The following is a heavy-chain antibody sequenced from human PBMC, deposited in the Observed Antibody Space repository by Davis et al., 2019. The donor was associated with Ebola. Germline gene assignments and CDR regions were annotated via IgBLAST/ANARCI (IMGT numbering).Heavy chain of an antibody. CDR1: GYSFTSYG. CDR3: ARAGRYVSGSFSDY. V-gene: IGHV1-18*01. CDR2: ISTYNGNT. D-gene: IGHD3-10*01. Sequence: ASVKVSCKTYGYSFTSYGISWVRQAPGQGLEWMGWISTYNGNTDYAQRFQGRVSMTTDTSTTTAYMELRSLRSDDTAMYYCARAGRYVSGSFSDYWGQGTLVTVSS. J-gene: IGHJ4*02.